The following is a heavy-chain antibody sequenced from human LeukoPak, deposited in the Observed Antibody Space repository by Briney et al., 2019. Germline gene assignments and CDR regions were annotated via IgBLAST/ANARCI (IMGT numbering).Heavy chain of an antibody. J-gene: IGHJ4*02. CDR1: GFTFRTHG. V-gene: IGHV3-33*01. Sequence: GGSLRLSCAASGFTFRTHGMHWVRQAPGKGLEWVAVIWSDGSYKYYADAVKGRFTISRDFSKNTLYLQMNSLRAEDTAVYYCAREYINYVQDYWGQGTLVTVSS. CDR2: IWSDGSYK. CDR3: AREYINYVQDY. D-gene: IGHD4-11*01.